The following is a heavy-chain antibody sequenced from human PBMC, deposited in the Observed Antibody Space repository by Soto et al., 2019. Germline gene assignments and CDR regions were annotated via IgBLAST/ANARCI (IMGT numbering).Heavy chain of an antibody. J-gene: IGHJ4*02. Sequence: ASVKVSCTASGYTSTNYGMHWVRQAPGQRLEWMGWINAGSGNTKYSQKFQGRITITRDTSASTVYMELSSLRSEDTAVYYCANDIIVIPGAKGLDYWSQGALVTVSS. CDR3: ANDIIVIPGAKGLDY. D-gene: IGHD2-2*01. CDR1: GYTSTNYG. V-gene: IGHV1-3*01. CDR2: INAGSGNT.